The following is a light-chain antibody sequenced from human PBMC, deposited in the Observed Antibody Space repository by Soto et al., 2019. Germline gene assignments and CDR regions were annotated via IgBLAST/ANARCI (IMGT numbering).Light chain of an antibody. CDR3: LQRSNWPLT. Sequence: EIVLTQSPGTLSLSPGERATLSCRASQTVTRSYLAWYQQKPGQAPRLLIYGASTRATGIPPRFSGSGSGTDFTLTISSLEPEDFAVYYCLQRSNWPLTFGGGTKVDIK. CDR2: GAS. V-gene: IGKV3D-20*02. J-gene: IGKJ4*01. CDR1: QTVTRSY.